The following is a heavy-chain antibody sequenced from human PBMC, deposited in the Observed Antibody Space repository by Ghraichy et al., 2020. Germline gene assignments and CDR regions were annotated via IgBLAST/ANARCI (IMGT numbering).Heavy chain of an antibody. Sequence: GSLNISCAASGFTFSSYAMSWVRQAPGKGLEWVSAISGSGGSTYYADSVKGRFTISRDNSKNTLYLQMNSLRAEDTAVYYCAKGGGEKWVDGMDVWGQGTTVTVSS. CDR1: GFTFSSYA. V-gene: IGHV3-23*01. D-gene: IGHD1-26*01. CDR3: AKGGGEKWVDGMDV. J-gene: IGHJ6*02. CDR2: ISGSGGST.